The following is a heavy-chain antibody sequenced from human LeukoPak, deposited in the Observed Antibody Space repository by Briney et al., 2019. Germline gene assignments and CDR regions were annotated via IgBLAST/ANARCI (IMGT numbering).Heavy chain of an antibody. Sequence: SETLSLTCTASGGSISSYYWSWIRQPAGKGLEWIGRIYTSGSTNYNPSLKSRVTMSVDTSKNQFSLKLSSVTAADTAVYYCARGRTQPYDFWSGPFDYWGQGTLVTVSS. CDR3: ARGRTQPYDFWSGPFDY. J-gene: IGHJ4*02. D-gene: IGHD3-3*01. CDR1: GGSISSYY. V-gene: IGHV4-4*07. CDR2: IYTSGST.